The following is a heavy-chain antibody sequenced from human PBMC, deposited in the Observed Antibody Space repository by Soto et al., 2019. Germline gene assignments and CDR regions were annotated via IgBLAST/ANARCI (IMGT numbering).Heavy chain of an antibody. CDR1: GFTFSSYW. CDR3: ARYWYVGSRTSFDY. D-gene: IGHD3-10*02. V-gene: IGHV3-7*05. CDR2: IKQDGSEK. Sequence: EVQLVESGGGLVQPGGSLRLSCAASGFTFSSYWMTWVRQAPEKGLEWVANIKQDGSEKYYVDSVKGRFTISRDNAKNSLYLQMNRLRAEDTPVYYCARYWYVGSRTSFDYWGQGTLVTVSS. J-gene: IGHJ4*02.